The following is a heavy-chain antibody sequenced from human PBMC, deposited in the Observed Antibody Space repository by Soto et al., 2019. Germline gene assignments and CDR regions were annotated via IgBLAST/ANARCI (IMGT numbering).Heavy chain of an antibody. CDR2: INAGNGNT. Sequence: ASVKVSCKASGYTFTSYAMHWVRQAPGQRLEWMGWINAGNGNTKYSQKFQGRVTITRDTSASTAYMELSSLRSEDTAVYYCAREMDYYYYMDVWGKGTTVTVSS. CDR3: AREMDYYYYMDV. CDR1: GYTFTSYA. J-gene: IGHJ6*03. V-gene: IGHV1-3*01.